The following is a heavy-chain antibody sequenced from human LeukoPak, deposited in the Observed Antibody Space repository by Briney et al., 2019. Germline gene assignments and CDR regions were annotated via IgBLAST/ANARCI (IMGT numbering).Heavy chain of an antibody. J-gene: IGHJ4*02. Sequence: SETLSLTCTVSGGSISSYYWSLIRQPAGKGLEWIGRIYTSGSTKYNPSLKSRVTMSVGTSKNQFSLKLSSVTAAGTAVYYCARDGNSGYTFDYWGQGTLVTVSS. CDR2: IYTSGST. D-gene: IGHD5-12*01. CDR3: ARDGNSGYTFDY. V-gene: IGHV4-4*07. CDR1: GGSISSYY.